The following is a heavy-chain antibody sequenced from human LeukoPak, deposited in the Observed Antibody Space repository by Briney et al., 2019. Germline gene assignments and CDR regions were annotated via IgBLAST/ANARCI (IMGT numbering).Heavy chain of an antibody. V-gene: IGHV5-51*01. CDR1: GYSFTSYW. D-gene: IGHD6-13*01. Sequence: GESLQISCKGSGYSFTSYWIGWVRQMPGKGLEWMGIIYPGDSDTRYSPSFQGRVTISADKSISTAYLQWSSLKASDTAMYYCARLAAAGILGFDRWGQGTLVTVSS. J-gene: IGHJ5*02. CDR3: ARLAAAGILGFDR. CDR2: IYPGDSDT.